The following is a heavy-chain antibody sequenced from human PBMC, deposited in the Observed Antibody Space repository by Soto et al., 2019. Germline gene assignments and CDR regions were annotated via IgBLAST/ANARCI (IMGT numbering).Heavy chain of an antibody. CDR1: GGSFSGYY. D-gene: IGHD4-17*01. J-gene: IGHJ4*02. Sequence: SETLSLTCAVYGGSFSGYYWSWIRQPPGKGLEWIGEINHSGSTNYNPSLKSRVTISVDTSKNQFSLKLSSVTAADTAVYYCARDGDILSFDYWGQGTLVASPQ. CDR2: INHSGST. CDR3: ARDGDILSFDY. V-gene: IGHV4-34*01.